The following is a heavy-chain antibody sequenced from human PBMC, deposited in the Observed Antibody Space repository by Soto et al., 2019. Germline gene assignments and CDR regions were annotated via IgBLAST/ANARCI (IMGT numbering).Heavy chain of an antibody. CDR1: GYTFTTYA. CDR2: INTYNGNT. Sequence: ASVKVSCKASGYTFTTYAISWVRQAPGQGLEWMGWINTYNGNTDYAQNLQGRVTMTTDTSTNTAYMELRSLRSDDTAVYFCARDSCHTTSPIPFDYGGRGARATVPS. CDR3: ARDSCHTTSPIPFDY. J-gene: IGHJ4*02. V-gene: IGHV1-18*01. D-gene: IGHD2-2*02.